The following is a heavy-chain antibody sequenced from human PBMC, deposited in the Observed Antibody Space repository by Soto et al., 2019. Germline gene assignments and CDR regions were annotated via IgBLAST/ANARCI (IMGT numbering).Heavy chain of an antibody. D-gene: IGHD3-3*01. CDR3: ARDLEDYGFWSGYRGWFDP. V-gene: IGHV3-74*01. J-gene: IGHJ5*02. Sequence: EVQLVESGGGLVQPGGSLRLSCAASGFTFSSYWMHWFRQAPGKGRVWVSRINSDGSSTSYADSVKGRFTISSDNGKNTLYLQMNSLRAEDTAVYYCARDLEDYGFWSGYRGWFDPWGQGTLVTVSS. CDR1: GFTFSSYW. CDR2: INSDGSST.